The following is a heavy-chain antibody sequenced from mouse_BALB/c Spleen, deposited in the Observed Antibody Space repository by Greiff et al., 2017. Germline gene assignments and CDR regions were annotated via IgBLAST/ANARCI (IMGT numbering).Heavy chain of an antibody. CDR2: IWSDGST. Sequence: QVQLQQSGPDLVAPSQSLSITCTVSGFSLTSYGVHWVRQPPGKGLEWLVVIWSDGSTTYNSALKSRLSISKDNSKSQVFLKMNSLQTDDTAMYYCARQGGDYYGSSHFAYWGQGTLVTGSA. CDR3: ARQGGDYYGSSHFAY. D-gene: IGHD1-1*01. CDR1: GFSLTSYG. V-gene: IGHV2-6-2*01. J-gene: IGHJ3*01.